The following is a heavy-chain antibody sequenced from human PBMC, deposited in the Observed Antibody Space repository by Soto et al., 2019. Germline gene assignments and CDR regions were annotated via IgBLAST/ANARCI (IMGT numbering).Heavy chain of an antibody. CDR2: INHSGST. CDR1: GGSFSGYY. D-gene: IGHD5-18*01. J-gene: IGHJ4*02. Sequence: QVQLQQWGAGLLKPSETLSLTCAVYGGSFSGYYWSWIRQPPGKGLEWIGEINHSGSTNYNPSLKSRVTISVDTSKNQFSLKLSSVTAADTAVYYCARVGARPLSSGYPPWLWFKACDYWGQGTLVTVSS. CDR3: ARVGARPLSSGYPPWLWFKACDY. V-gene: IGHV4-34*01.